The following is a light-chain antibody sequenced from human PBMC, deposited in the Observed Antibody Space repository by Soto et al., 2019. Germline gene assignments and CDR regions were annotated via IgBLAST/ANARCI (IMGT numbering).Light chain of an antibody. CDR1: SSDVGAYNY. J-gene: IGLJ2*01. CDR3: CSYAGSGNVV. V-gene: IGLV2-8*01. Sequence: QSVLTQPPSASGSPGQSVTISCTGTSSDVGAYNYVSWYQQHPGRAPKLIIYDVTKRPSGVPDRLSGSKSGNTASLTVSGLQAEDEADYYCCSYAGSGNVVFGGGTQLTVL. CDR2: DVT.